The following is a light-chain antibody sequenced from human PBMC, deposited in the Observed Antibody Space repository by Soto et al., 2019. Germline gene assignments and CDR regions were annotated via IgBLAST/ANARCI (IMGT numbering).Light chain of an antibody. V-gene: IGKV1-5*03. Sequence: DIQMTQSPSTLSGSVGDRATITCRASQTISSWLAWYQQKPGTAPKLLIYKASTLKSGVPSRFSGSGSGTEFTLTISSLQHDDFANYYCQHYNSYSEAFGQGTKVELK. J-gene: IGKJ1*01. CDR2: KAS. CDR1: QTISSW. CDR3: QHYNSYSEA.